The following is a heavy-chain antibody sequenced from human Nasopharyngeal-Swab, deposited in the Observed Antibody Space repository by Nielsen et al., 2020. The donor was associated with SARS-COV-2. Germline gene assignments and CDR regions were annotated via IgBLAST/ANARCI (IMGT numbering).Heavy chain of an antibody. D-gene: IGHD2-15*01. Sequence: SVKVSCKASGYTLTSHYINWVRQATAQGLEWMGWMYPNSGNTGYAQKFQGRVTITADKSTSTAYMELSSLRSEDTAVYYCARVVVGDTEGWFDPWGQGTLVTVSS. CDR2: MYPNSGNT. J-gene: IGHJ5*02. V-gene: IGHV1-8*01. CDR1: GYTLTSHY. CDR3: ARVVVGDTEGWFDP.